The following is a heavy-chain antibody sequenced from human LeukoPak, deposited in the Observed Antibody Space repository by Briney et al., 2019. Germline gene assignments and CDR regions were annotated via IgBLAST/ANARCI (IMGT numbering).Heavy chain of an antibody. J-gene: IGHJ6*02. V-gene: IGHV3-13*01. D-gene: IGHD6-13*01. CDR2: IGTAGDT. CDR1: GFTFSSYD. CDR3: ARSGYSSSWSLFYYYGMDV. Sequence: GRSLRLSCAASGFTFSSYDMHWVRQATGKGLEWVSAIGTAGDTYYPGSVKGRFTISRENAKNSLYLQMNSLRAGDTAVYYCARSGYSSSWSLFYYYGMDVWGQGTTVTVSS.